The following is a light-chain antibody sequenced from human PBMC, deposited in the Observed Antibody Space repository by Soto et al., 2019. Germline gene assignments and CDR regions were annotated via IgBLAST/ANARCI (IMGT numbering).Light chain of an antibody. CDR1: QSVSARS. Sequence: ENVLTQSPGTLSLSPGERATLSCRASQSVSARSLAWYQHKPGQAPRLLIHGASSRATVIPDRFSGSGSGTDFTLTISRLEPEDFAVYYCQQYGNSWYTFGQGTKLEIK. CDR3: QQYGNSWYT. J-gene: IGKJ2*01. CDR2: GAS. V-gene: IGKV3-20*01.